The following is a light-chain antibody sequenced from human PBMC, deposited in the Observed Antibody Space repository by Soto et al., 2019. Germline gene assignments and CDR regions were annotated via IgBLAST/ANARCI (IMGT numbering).Light chain of an antibody. J-gene: IGKJ3*01. CDR3: QQTSSAPFT. Sequence: DIQMTQSPYSLSAAVGDIVTIACRASQNINTYLKWYQQKPGKAPKLLIFDAASLQSGVPSRFSGGGSRTDFTLTITSLQPEDCATYYCQQTSSAPFTFGPGTKVDIK. V-gene: IGKV1-39*01. CDR1: QNINTY. CDR2: DAA.